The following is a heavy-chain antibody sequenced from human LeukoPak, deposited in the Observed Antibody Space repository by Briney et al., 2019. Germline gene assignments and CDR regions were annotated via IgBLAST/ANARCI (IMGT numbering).Heavy chain of an antibody. CDR1: GYTFTSYG. D-gene: IGHD6-19*01. J-gene: IGHJ4*02. Sequence: ASVKVSCKASGYTFTSYGISWVRQAPGQGLEWMGWISAYNGNTNYAQKLQGRVTITADESTSTAYMELSSLRSEDTAVYYCARAREYSSGFDYWGQGTLVTVSS. V-gene: IGHV1-18*01. CDR2: ISAYNGNT. CDR3: ARAREYSSGFDY.